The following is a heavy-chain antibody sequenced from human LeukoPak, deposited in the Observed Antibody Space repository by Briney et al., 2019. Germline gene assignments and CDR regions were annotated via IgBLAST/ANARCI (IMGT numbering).Heavy chain of an antibody. J-gene: IGHJ5*02. D-gene: IGHD3-22*01. CDR2: IYYSGST. Sequence: SETLSLTCTVSGGSISSSSYSSGWIRQPPGKGLEWIGSIYYSGSTYYTPSLKSRVTISVDTSKNQFSLKLSSVTAADTAVYYCARDPTIYDRSGYPYNWFDPWGQGTLVTVSS. CDR1: GGSISSSSYS. V-gene: IGHV4-39*07. CDR3: ARDPTIYDRSGYPYNWFDP.